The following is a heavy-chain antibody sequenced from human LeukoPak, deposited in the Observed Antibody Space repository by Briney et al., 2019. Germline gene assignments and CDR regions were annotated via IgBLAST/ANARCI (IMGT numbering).Heavy chain of an antibody. CDR1: GFTFSSYA. J-gene: IGHJ4*02. V-gene: IGHV3-23*01. CDR2: ISNSGGST. Sequence: PGGSLRLSCAASGFTFSSYAMSWVRQAPGKGLEWVSSISNSGGSTYYADSLKGRFTISRDNSKNTLYLQMNSLRAEDTAVYYCARDAAGFTVTKGGLGYWGQGTLVTVSS. CDR3: ARDAAGFTVTKGGLGY. D-gene: IGHD4-17*01.